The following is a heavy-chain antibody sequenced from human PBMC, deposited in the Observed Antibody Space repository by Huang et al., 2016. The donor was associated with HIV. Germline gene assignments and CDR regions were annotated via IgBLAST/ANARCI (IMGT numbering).Heavy chain of an antibody. CDR3: AREGGSRYYMDV. CDR1: GYSCRSYW. D-gene: IGHD3-16*01. Sequence: EVQLVQSGAEVKKQGESLRISCKGSGYSCRSYWVGWVRQMPGKGLEWMGITYPGDSDTRYSPSFQGLVTISADKALSTAYLQWSSLKASDTAMYYCAREGGSRYYMDVWGKGTTVTVSS. CDR2: TYPGDSDT. V-gene: IGHV5-51*03. J-gene: IGHJ6*03.